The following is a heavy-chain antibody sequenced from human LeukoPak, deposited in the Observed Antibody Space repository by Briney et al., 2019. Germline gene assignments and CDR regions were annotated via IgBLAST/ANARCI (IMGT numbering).Heavy chain of an antibody. CDR2: INPNSGGT. V-gene: IGHV1-2*02. J-gene: IGHJ6*03. CDR1: GYTFTGYY. CDR3: ARAGIAAAGRVGGDYYYYYYMDV. Sequence: GASVKVSRKASGYTFTGYYMHWVRQAPGQGLEWMGWINPNSGGTNYAQKFQGRVTMTRDTSISTAYMELSRLRSDDTAVYYCARAGIAAAGRVGGDYYYYYYMDVWGKGTTVTVSS. D-gene: IGHD6-13*01.